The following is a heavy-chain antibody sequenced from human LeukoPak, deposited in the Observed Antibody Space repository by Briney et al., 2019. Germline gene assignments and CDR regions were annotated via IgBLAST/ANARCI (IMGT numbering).Heavy chain of an antibody. J-gene: IGHJ6*02. Sequence: GGSLRLSCAASGFTFSDYYMSRIRQAPGKGLEWVSYISSSGSTIYYADSVKGRFTISRDNAKNSLYLQMNSLRAEDTAVYYCATPQARPTAYYYYGMDVWGQGTTVTVSS. CDR2: ISSSGSTI. CDR3: ATPQARPTAYYYYGMDV. CDR1: GFTFSDYY. V-gene: IGHV3-11*01. D-gene: IGHD5-18*01.